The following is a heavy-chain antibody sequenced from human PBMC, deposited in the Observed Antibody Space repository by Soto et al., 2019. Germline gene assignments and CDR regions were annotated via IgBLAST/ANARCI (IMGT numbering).Heavy chain of an antibody. CDR3: ARDEAARPPYGMDV. Sequence: QVQLVESGGGVVQPGRSLRLSCAASGFTFSSYGMHWVRQAPGKGLEWVAVIWYDGSNKYYADSVKGRFTISRDNSKNTLYLQMNSRRAEDTAVYYCARDEAARPPYGMDVWGQGTTVTVSS. V-gene: IGHV3-33*01. CDR1: GFTFSSYG. CDR2: IWYDGSNK. J-gene: IGHJ6*02. D-gene: IGHD6-6*01.